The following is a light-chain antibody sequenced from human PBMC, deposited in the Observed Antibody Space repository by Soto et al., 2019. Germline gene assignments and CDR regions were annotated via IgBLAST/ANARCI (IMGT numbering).Light chain of an antibody. CDR1: QSVDTTF. J-gene: IGKJ1*01. CDR2: GAS. Sequence: EIVLTQSPGSLSLSPGQRATLSCRASQSVDTTFFAWYQNKPGQAPRLLIYGASKRATGIPDRFSGSGSGTDFTLNISRLEPEDFAVYYCQQYMSSVTFGQGTKVEIK. CDR3: QQYMSSVT. V-gene: IGKV3-20*01.